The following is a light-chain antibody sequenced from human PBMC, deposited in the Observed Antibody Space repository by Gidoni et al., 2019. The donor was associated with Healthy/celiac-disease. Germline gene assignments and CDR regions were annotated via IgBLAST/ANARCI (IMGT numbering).Light chain of an antibody. J-gene: IGLJ2*01. CDR2: DVS. V-gene: IGLV2-14*03. Sequence: QSALTQPASVSWSPGHSITISCTGTSSDVGGYNFVSWYQQHPGKSPKLMIYDVSSRPSGVSNRFSGSKSGNTASLTIAGLQAEDEADYYCSSYTSNSTLVFGGGTKLTVL. CDR3: SSYTSNSTLV. CDR1: SSDVGGYNF.